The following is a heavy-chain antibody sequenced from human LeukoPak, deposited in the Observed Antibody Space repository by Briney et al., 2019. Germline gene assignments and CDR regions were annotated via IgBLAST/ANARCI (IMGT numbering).Heavy chain of an antibody. J-gene: IGHJ6*02. V-gene: IGHV3-30*18. D-gene: IGHD3-9*01. Sequence: PGGSLRLSCAASGFTFSNYAMHWVRQAPGKGLEWVAIISYDVINKHYAEYVKGRFTISRDNSKNTVYLQMNSLRTEDTAVYYCAKEVPVLRYFDWTIGGGMDVWGQGTTVTVSS. CDR2: ISYDVINK. CDR1: GFTFSNYA. CDR3: AKEVPVLRYFDWTIGGGMDV.